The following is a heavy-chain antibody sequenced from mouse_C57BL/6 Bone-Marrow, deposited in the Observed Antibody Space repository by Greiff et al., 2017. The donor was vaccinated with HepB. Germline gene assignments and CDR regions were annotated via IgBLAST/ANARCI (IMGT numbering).Heavy chain of an antibody. J-gene: IGHJ3*01. CDR2: ISDGGSYT. Sequence: EVKVEESGGGLVKPGGSLKLSCAASGFTFSSYAMSWVRQTPEKRLEWVATISDGGSYTYYPDNVKGRFTISRDNAKNNLYLQMSHLKSEDTAMYYCAREGFYDYDEFAYWGQGTLVTVSA. D-gene: IGHD2-4*01. CDR1: GFTFSSYA. CDR3: AREGFYDYDEFAY. V-gene: IGHV5-4*01.